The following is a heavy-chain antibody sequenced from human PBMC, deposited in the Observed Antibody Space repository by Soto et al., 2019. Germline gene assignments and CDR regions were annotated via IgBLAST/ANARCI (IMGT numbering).Heavy chain of an antibody. CDR2: IKQDGSEK. D-gene: IGHD6-19*01. J-gene: IGHJ6*02. CDR3: ARDHGSSGWYNYYYYYGMDV. V-gene: IGHV3-7*01. CDR1: GVTFSDHD. Sequence: PGGSLILSWRASGVTFSDHDRSWIRHAPGKGLGWVANIKQDGSEKYYVDSVKGRFTISRDNAKNSLYLQMNSLRAEDTAVYYCARDHGSSGWYNYYYYYGMDVWGQGTTVTLSS.